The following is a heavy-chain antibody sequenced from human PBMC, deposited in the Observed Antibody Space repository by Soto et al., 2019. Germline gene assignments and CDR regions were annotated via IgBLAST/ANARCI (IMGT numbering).Heavy chain of an antibody. CDR2: ISSSSSYI. V-gene: IGHV3-21*01. Sequence: GGSLRLSCAASGFTFSSYSMNWVRQAPGKGLEWVSSISSSSSYIYYADSVKGRFTISRENAKNSLYLQRNSLRAEDTAVYYCARDDRTAEYSSSWYVKLDPWGQGTLVTVSS. D-gene: IGHD6-13*01. CDR3: ARDDRTAEYSSSWYVKLDP. CDR1: GFTFSSYS. J-gene: IGHJ5*02.